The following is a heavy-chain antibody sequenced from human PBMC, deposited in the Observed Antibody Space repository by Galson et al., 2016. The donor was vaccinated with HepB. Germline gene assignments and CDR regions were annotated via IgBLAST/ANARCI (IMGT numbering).Heavy chain of an antibody. CDR3: ARGGCITMVRGGMPGWFDP. Sequence: SVKVSCKASGGTFSNFAISWLRQAPGQGLEWMGGIIPLFGATNYAQKFQGRVTITADKSTTTVYMGLSSLRSEDTAVYYCARGGCITMVRGGMPGWFDPWGQGTLVTVSS. J-gene: IGHJ5*02. V-gene: IGHV1-69*06. D-gene: IGHD3-10*01. CDR1: GGTFSNFA. CDR2: IIPLFGAT.